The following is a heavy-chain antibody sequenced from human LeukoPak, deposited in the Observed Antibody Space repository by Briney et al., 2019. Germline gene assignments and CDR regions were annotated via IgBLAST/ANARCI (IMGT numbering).Heavy chain of an antibody. CDR2: IYSDNT. D-gene: IGHD2-21*01. Sequence: GGSLRLSCTVSGFTVSSNSMSWVRQAPGKGLEWVSFIYSDNTHYSDSVKGRFTISRDNSKNTLYLQMNSLRAEDTAVYYCARYRMVSYYFDNWGQGSLVTVSS. V-gene: IGHV3-53*01. CDR3: ARYRMVSYYFDN. CDR1: GFTVSSNS. J-gene: IGHJ4*02.